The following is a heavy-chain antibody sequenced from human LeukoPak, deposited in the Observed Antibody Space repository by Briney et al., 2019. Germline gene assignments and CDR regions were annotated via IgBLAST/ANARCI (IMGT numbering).Heavy chain of an antibody. Sequence: PGGSLRLSCAASGFTFSSYAMSWVRQAPGKGLEWVSAISGSGGSTYYADSVKGRFTISRDNAKNSLYLQMNSLRAEDTAVYYCAKNRPRREGVPAAIYDYWGQGTLVTVSS. CDR3: AKNRPRREGVPAAIYDY. CDR2: ISGSGGST. J-gene: IGHJ4*02. CDR1: GFTFSSYA. V-gene: IGHV3-23*01. D-gene: IGHD2-2*01.